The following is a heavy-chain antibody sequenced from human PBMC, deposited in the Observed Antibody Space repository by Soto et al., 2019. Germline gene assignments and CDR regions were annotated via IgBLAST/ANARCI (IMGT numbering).Heavy chain of an antibody. CDR3: ARERVLSSIPQRYFDL. V-gene: IGHV3-23*01. Sequence: EERLSESGGGLIQPGGSLRLSCAASGFRFSRYALSWVRQAPGKGLEWVSESSSDGGRTSYPASVRGRFIISRDRSKETLYLQMNTVRLEDTAVYFCARERVLSSIPQRYFDLCGRGTLVTVSS. CDR1: GFRFSRYA. CDR2: SSSDGGRT. J-gene: IGHJ2*01. D-gene: IGHD2-8*02.